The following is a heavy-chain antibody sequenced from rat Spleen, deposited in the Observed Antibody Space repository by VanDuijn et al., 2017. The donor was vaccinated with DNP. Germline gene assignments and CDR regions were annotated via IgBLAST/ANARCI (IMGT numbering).Heavy chain of an antibody. Sequence: EVQLQESGSGLVKPSQSLSLTCSVTGYSITSNYWGWIRKFPGNKMEYIGHISYSGSTNYNPSLRSRISITRDTSKNPFFMHLNSVIDKDKCTISRESWTRDVDSWGQGDMVTVSS. V-gene: IGHV3-1*01. CDR3: ESWTRDVDS. J-gene: IGHJ2*01. D-gene: IGHD1-12*01. CDR1: GYSITSNY. CDR2: ISYSGST.